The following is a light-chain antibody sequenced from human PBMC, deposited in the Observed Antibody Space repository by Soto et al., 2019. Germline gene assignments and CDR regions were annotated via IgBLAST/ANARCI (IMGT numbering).Light chain of an antibody. Sequence: EIVMTHSPATLSVSPLDRSTLXLLASQSVSSNLAWYQQKPGQAPRLLIYGASTRATGIPARFSGSGSGTEFTLTISSLQSEDFAVYYCQQYNNWPRTFGQGTKVDIK. V-gene: IGKV3-15*01. CDR1: QSVSSN. J-gene: IGKJ1*01. CDR3: QQYNNWPRT. CDR2: GAS.